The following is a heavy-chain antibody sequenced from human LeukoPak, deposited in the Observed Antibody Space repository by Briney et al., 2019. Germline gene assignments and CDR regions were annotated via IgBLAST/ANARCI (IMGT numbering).Heavy chain of an antibody. Sequence: GGSLRLSCAASGFTFNTYWMHWVRQAPGKGLEWVSSISSSSSYIYYADSVKGRFTISRDNSKNTLYLQMNSLRAEDTAVYYCAKAPSADYYYMDVWGKGTTVTVSS. V-gene: IGHV3-21*04. J-gene: IGHJ6*03. CDR2: ISSSSSYI. CDR1: GFTFNTYW. CDR3: AKAPSADYYYMDV.